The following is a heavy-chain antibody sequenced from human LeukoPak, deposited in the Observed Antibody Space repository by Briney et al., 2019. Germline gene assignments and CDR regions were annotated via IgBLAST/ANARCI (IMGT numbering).Heavy chain of an antibody. CDR2: INPNSGGT. V-gene: IGHV1-2*04. CDR3: ARAPPGYSSGWTGEYYFDY. D-gene: IGHD6-19*01. Sequence: GASVKVSCKASGYTFTGYYMHWVRQAPGQGLEWMGWINPNSGGTNYAQKFQGWVTMTRDTSISTAYMELSRLRSDDTAVYYCARAPPGYSSGWTGEYYFDYWGQGTLVTVSS. CDR1: GYTFTGYY. J-gene: IGHJ4*02.